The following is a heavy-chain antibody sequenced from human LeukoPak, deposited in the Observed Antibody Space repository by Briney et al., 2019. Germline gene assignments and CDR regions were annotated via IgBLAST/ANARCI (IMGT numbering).Heavy chain of an antibody. CDR3: ARDRGLGCSSTSCYGAALPLPSDLLSGYYMDV. J-gene: IGHJ6*03. D-gene: IGHD2-2*01. CDR2: IIPIFGTA. Sequence: ASVTVSCKASGGTFSSYGISWVRQAPGQGLEWMGGIIPIFGTANYAQKFQGRVTITADESTSTAYMELSSLRSEDTAVYYCARDRGLGCSSTSCYGAALPLPSDLLSGYYMDVWGKGTTVTVFS. CDR1: GGTFSSYG. V-gene: IGHV1-69*13.